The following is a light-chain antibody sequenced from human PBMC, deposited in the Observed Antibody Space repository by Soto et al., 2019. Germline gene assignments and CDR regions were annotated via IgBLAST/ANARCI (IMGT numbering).Light chain of an antibody. CDR1: QGISSY. Sequence: DIQLTQSPSFLSASVGDRVTITCRASQGISSYLAWHQQKPGKAPKLLIYAASTLQSGVPSRFSGSGSGTEFTLTISSLQPEDFATYYCQQLNTYPRTLGQGTKVEIK. CDR3: QQLNTYPRT. J-gene: IGKJ1*01. CDR2: AAS. V-gene: IGKV1-9*01.